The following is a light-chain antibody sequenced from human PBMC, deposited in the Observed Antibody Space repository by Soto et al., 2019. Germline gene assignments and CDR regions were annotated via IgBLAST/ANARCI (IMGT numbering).Light chain of an antibody. CDR3: QQLNSYHPLT. Sequence: DIQMTQSPSTLSASVGDRVTITCRASQSISNWLAWYQQKPGKAPNLLISDASNLESGVPSRFSGSGSGTEFTLTISSLQPEDFATYYCQQLNSYHPLTFGGGTKVDIK. CDR1: QSISNW. V-gene: IGKV1-5*01. CDR2: DAS. J-gene: IGKJ4*01.